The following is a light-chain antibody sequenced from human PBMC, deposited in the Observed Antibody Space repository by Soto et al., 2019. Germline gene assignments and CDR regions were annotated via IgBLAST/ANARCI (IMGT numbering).Light chain of an antibody. CDR1: QSISSY. Sequence: MNNSPSSVSASEGDRVTITCRASQSISSYLNWYQQKPGKAPKLLIYAASSLQSGVPSRFSGSGSGTDFTLTISSLQPEDFATYYCQQSYSTPWTCGQGTKV. J-gene: IGKJ1*01. CDR2: AAS. V-gene: IGKV1-39*01. CDR3: QQSYSTPWT.